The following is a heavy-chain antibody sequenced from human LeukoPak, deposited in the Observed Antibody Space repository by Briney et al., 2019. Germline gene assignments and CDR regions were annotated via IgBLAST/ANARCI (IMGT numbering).Heavy chain of an antibody. Sequence: ASVKVSCKVSGYTLTELSMHWVRQAPGKGLEWMGGFDPEDGETIYAQKFQGRVTMTEDTSTDTAYMELSSLRSEDTAVYYCASIAVAGTGPHHWFDPWGQGTLVTVSS. CDR1: GYTLTELS. V-gene: IGHV1-24*01. J-gene: IGHJ5*02. CDR2: FDPEDGET. D-gene: IGHD6-19*01. CDR3: ASIAVAGTGPHHWFDP.